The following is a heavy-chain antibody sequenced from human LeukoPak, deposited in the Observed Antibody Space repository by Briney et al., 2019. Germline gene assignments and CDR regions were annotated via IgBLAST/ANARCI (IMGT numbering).Heavy chain of an antibody. CDR3: ARNRPQWELLNPFDI. Sequence: GGSLRLSCAASGFTFSSYAMHWVRQAPGKGLEWVAVISYDGSNKYYADSVKGRFTISRDNSKNTLYLQMNSLRPEDTAVYYCARNRPQWELLNPFDIWGQETMVTVSS. CDR1: GFTFSSYA. J-gene: IGHJ3*02. CDR2: ISYDGSNK. D-gene: IGHD1-26*01. V-gene: IGHV3-30-3*01.